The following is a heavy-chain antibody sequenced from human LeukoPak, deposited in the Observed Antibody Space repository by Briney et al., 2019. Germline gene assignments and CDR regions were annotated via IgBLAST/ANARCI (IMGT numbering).Heavy chain of an antibody. V-gene: IGHV4-59*08. Sequence: SETLSLTCSVSGGSITNYYWSWIRQPPGKGLEWIGYLYYTGSTNYNPSLKSRVTISVDMSKNQFSLKLRSMTAADTAVYYCARHGPGYSSVFDYWGQGTLVTVSS. CDR3: ARHGPGYSSVFDY. CDR1: GGSITNYY. J-gene: IGHJ4*02. D-gene: IGHD6-19*01. CDR2: LYYTGST.